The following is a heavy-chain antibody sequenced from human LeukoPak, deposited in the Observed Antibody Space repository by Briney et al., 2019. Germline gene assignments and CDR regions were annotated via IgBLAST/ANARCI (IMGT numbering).Heavy chain of an antibody. Sequence: GGSLRLSCAASGFTFSSYSMSWVRQAPGKGLEWVSSISSSSSYIYYADSVKGRFTISRDNAKNSLYLQMNSLRAEDTAVYYCARGPAASGYYDSRGRYGYFDYWGQGTLVTVSS. D-gene: IGHD3-22*01. V-gene: IGHV3-21*01. J-gene: IGHJ4*02. CDR2: ISSSSSYI. CDR1: GFTFSSYS. CDR3: ARGPAASGYYDSRGRYGYFDY.